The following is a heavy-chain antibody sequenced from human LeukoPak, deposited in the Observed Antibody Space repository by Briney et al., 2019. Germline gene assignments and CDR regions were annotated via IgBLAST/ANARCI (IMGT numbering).Heavy chain of an antibody. D-gene: IGHD1-26*01. CDR1: GGSISSYY. CDR3: ARASHYLSFDY. J-gene: IGHJ4*02. V-gene: IGHV4-59*01. CDR2: IYYSGST. Sequence: PSETLSLTCTVSGGSISSYYWSWIRQPPGKGLEWIGYIYYSGSTNYNPSLKSRVTISVDTSKNQFSLKLSSVTAADTAVYYCARASHYLSFDYWGQGTLVTVSS.